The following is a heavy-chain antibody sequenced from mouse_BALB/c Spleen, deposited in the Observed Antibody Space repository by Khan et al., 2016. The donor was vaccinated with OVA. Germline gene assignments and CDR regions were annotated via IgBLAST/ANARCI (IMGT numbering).Heavy chain of an antibody. V-gene: IGHV1-7*01. Sequence: QIQLVQSGAELAKPGASVKMSCKASGYTFINYWILWVKQRPGQVLEWIGYINPYTGYTEYNHNFKVQVTLTSDKSSSTAYKQLSSVTYEDSAVYYCARSGVRWDFDYWGQGTTVTVSS. CDR2: INPYTGYT. D-gene: IGHD1-1*01. CDR3: ARSGVRWDFDY. J-gene: IGHJ2*01. CDR1: GYTFINYW.